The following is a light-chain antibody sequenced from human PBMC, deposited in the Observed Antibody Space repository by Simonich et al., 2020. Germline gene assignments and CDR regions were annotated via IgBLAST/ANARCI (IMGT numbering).Light chain of an antibody. CDR3: GTWDSSLSAGV. J-gene: IGLJ3*02. Sequence: QSVLTQPPSVSAAPGQKVTISCSGSSSNIGNNSVSWYQQLPGTAPKLLIYDNNNRPSGSPDRFSGSKAGTSATLGITGLQTGDEADYYCGTWDSSLSAGVFGGGTKLTVL. V-gene: IGLV1-51*01. CDR2: DNN. CDR1: SSNIGNNS.